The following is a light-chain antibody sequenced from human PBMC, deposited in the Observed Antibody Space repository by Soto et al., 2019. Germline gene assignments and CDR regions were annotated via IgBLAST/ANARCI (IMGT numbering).Light chain of an antibody. CDR3: AAWDDSLRGLE. J-gene: IGLJ2*01. CDR2: NNS. CDR1: SSNIGSNT. V-gene: IGLV1-44*01. Sequence: QSVLTQPPSASGTPGQMVTISCSGSSSNIGSNTVNWYQQLPGMAPKLLIYNNSQRPSGVPDRFSGSKSGTSASLAISGLQSEDEADYYCAAWDDSLRGLEFDGGTKLTVL.